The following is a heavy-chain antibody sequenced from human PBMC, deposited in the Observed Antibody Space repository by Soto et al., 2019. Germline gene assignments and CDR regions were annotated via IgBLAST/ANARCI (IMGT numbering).Heavy chain of an antibody. V-gene: IGHV1-18*01. CDR1: GYTFSNYG. CDR3: ARVSGSSGYMNLDD. D-gene: IGHD3-22*01. J-gene: IGHJ4*02. CDR2: ISLYSDGT. Sequence: QVQLVQSGGEVKRPGASVKVSCKTSGYTFSNYGITWVRQAPGQPLEWLGWISLYSDGTNYAQKFQGRVSMTTDTSTTTAYMELRSLRSDDTAVYYCARVSGSSGYMNLDDWGQGTLVTVSS.